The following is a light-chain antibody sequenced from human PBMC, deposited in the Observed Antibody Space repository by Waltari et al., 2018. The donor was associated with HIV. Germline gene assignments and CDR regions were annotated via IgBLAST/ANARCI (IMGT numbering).Light chain of an antibody. Sequence: QLVLTQSPSASASLGASVKLTCTLSSGHSSYAIAWHQQQPEKGPRDLMTLNSDGSHNKGDGIPDRFSGSSSGAERYLTISSLQSEDEADYYCQAWGTGIRVFGGGTKLTVL. CDR3: QAWGTGIRV. V-gene: IGLV4-69*01. CDR2: LNSDGSH. CDR1: SGHSSYA. J-gene: IGLJ3*02.